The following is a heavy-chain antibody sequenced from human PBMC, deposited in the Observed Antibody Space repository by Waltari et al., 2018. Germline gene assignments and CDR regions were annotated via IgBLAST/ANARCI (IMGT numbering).Heavy chain of an antibody. D-gene: IGHD2-8*01. V-gene: IGHV1-69-2*01. CDR3: ATGRYCTNGVCSYYFDY. J-gene: IGHJ4*02. Sequence: EVQLVQSGAEVKKPGATVKISCKASGYTFTDYYMHWVQQAPGKGLEWMGRVDPEDGETIYAEKFQGRVTITADTSTDTAYMELSSLRSEDTAVYYCATGRYCTNGVCSYYFDYWGQGTLVTVSS. CDR2: VDPEDGET. CDR1: GYTFTDYY.